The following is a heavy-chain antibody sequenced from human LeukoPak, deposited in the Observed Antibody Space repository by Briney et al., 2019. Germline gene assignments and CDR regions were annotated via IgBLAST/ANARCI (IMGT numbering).Heavy chain of an antibody. CDR3: ARDGPSVFDY. CDR1: GYTFTDYF. V-gene: IGHV1-2*02. Sequence: ASVKVSCKASGYTFTDYFIHWVRQAPGQRLEWMAWINPKSGAARYTQSFQDRVTITRDTSIGTVYMELSRLSSDDTAIYYCARDGPSVFDYWGQGTLLTVSS. D-gene: IGHD3-10*01. CDR2: INPKSGAA. J-gene: IGHJ4*02.